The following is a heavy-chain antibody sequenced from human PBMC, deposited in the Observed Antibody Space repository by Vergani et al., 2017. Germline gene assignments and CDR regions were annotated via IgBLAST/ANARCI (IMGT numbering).Heavy chain of an antibody. D-gene: IGHD2-21*02. CDR3: ARTSGDSDPWPDY. CDR1: GGSFSGYY. Sequence: QVQLQESGPGLVKPSETLSLTCAVYGGSFSGYYWSWIRQPPGKGLEWIGEINHSGSTNYNPSLKSRVTISVDTSKNQFSLKLSSVTAADTAVYYCARTSGDSDPWPDYWGQGTLVTVSS. J-gene: IGHJ4*02. V-gene: IGHV4-34*01. CDR2: INHSGST.